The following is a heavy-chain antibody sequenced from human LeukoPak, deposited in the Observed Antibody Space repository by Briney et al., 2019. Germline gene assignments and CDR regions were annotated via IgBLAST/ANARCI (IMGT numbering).Heavy chain of an antibody. V-gene: IGHV1-46*01. J-gene: IGHJ4*02. CDR3: ARDQEAFDY. CDR1: GYSFTSNY. Sequence: ASVRVSCKASGYSFTSNYTHWVRQAPGQGLGWMGMIYSRDGSTSYAQKFQGRVTVTRDTSTSTVHMELSGLRSEDTAVYYCARDQEAFDYWGQGTLVTVSS. CDR2: IYSRDGST.